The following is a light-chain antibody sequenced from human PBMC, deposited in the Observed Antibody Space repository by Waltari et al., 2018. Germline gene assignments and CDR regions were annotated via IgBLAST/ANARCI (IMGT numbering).Light chain of an antibody. V-gene: IGLV3-25*03. CDR1: ALPKRY. Sequence: SYELTQPPSVSVSPGQTARITCSGAALPKRYAYWYQQKPGQAPVLLIFNGNERPSAIPERFSGSSSGTTVTLTISGVQAEDEADYYCQSTDSTVSYPVVFGGGTKLTVL. CDR2: NGN. CDR3: QSTDSTVSYPVV. J-gene: IGLJ2*01.